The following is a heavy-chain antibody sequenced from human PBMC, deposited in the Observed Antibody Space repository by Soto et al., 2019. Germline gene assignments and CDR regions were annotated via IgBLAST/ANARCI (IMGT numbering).Heavy chain of an antibody. J-gene: IGHJ5*02. CDR1: GGSISSGDYY. CDR3: ARGLYSSSSMFDP. D-gene: IGHD6-6*01. CDR2: IYYSGST. Sequence: LSLTCTVSGGSISSGDYYWSWIRQLPGKGLEWIGYIYYSGSTYYNPSLKSRVTISVDTSKNQFSLKLSSVTAADTAVYYCARGLYSSSSMFDPWGQGTLVTVSS. V-gene: IGHV4-30-4*01.